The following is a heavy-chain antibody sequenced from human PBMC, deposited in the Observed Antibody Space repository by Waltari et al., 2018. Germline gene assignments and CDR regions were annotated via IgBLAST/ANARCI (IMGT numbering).Heavy chain of an antibody. D-gene: IGHD1-1*01. CDR3: ARGINESFEP. CDR1: GFTFSNYA. Sequence: EVQVLESGGGLAQPGGSLRLSCAASGFTFSNYAMRWVRQAPGKGLECVSGINIGGDSTAYVDSVKGRFTISRDNSKNTLYLQMNSLRVEDTALYYCARGINESFEPWGQGTLVTVSS. V-gene: IGHV3-23*01. CDR2: INIGGDST. J-gene: IGHJ5*02.